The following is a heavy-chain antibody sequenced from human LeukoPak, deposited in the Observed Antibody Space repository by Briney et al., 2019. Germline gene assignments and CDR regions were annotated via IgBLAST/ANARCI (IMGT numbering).Heavy chain of an antibody. Sequence: ASVKVSCKASGYTFSTYYVHWVRQAPGQGLEWMGWSSPYNGNTNYAQKLRGRVTMTTDTSTSTAYMELRSLRSDDTAVYYCARGGTSGWRTPNDDYWGQGTLVTVSS. CDR3: ARGGTSGWRTPNDDY. D-gene: IGHD6-19*01. CDR1: GYTFSTYY. V-gene: IGHV1-18*04. CDR2: SSPYNGNT. J-gene: IGHJ4*02.